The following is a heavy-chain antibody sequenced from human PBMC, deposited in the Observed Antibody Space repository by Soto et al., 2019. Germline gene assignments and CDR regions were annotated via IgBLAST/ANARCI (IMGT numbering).Heavy chain of an antibody. CDR2: ISYDGSNK. CDR1: GFTFSSYA. J-gene: IGHJ6*01. CDR3: ARVRDSSGYYYYYYGMDV. D-gene: IGHD3-22*01. Sequence: QVQLVESGGGVVQPGRSLRLSCAASGFTFSSYAMHWVRQAPGKGLEWVAVISYDGSNKYYADSVKGRFTISRDNSKNTLYLQMNSLRAEDTAVYYCARVRDSSGYYYYYYGMDVW. V-gene: IGHV3-30-3*01.